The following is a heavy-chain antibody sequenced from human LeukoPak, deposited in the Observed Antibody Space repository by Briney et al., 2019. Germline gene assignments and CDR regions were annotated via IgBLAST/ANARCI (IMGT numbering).Heavy chain of an antibody. V-gene: IGHV4-4*07. CDR1: GGSISSYY. D-gene: IGHD2-21*02. Sequence: SETLSLTCTVSGGSISSYYWSWIRQPAGKGLEWIGRIYTSGSTNYNPSLKSRVTMSVDTSKNQFSLKLSSVTAADTAVYYCARDQGCGGDCYSGFAFDIWGQGTMVTVSS. CDR2: IYTSGST. CDR3: ARDQGCGGDCYSGFAFDI. J-gene: IGHJ3*02.